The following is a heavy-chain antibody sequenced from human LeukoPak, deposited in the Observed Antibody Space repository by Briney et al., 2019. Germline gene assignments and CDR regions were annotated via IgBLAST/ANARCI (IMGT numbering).Heavy chain of an antibody. Sequence: GGSLRLSCAASGFIFSTYSMNWVSQAPGKGLEWVSSISSSSSYIYYADSVKGRFTISRDNAKNSLYLQMNSLRAEDTAVYYCAKDSSLYGTSWWGNYFDYWGQGTLVTVSS. CDR2: ISSSSSYI. CDR3: AKDSSLYGTSWWGNYFDY. CDR1: GFIFSTYS. J-gene: IGHJ4*02. D-gene: IGHD6-13*01. V-gene: IGHV3-21*01.